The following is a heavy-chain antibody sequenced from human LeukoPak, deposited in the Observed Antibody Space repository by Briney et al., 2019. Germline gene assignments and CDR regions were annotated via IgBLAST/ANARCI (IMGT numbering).Heavy chain of an antibody. Sequence: SETLSLTCTVSGGSISSSSYYWGWIRQPPGKGLEWIGSIYYSGSTYYNPSLKSRVTISVDTSKNKFSLKLSSVTAADTAVYYCARGRSSVAGILSTFDIWGQGTMATVSS. V-gene: IGHV4-39*07. CDR1: GGSISSSSYY. CDR3: ARGRSSVAGILSTFDI. CDR2: IYYSGST. J-gene: IGHJ3*02. D-gene: IGHD6-19*01.